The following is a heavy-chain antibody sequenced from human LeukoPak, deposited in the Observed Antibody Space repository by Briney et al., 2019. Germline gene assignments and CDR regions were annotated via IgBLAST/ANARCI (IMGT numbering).Heavy chain of an antibody. CDR1: GGSISSYY. CDR3: ARDSLRYFDWLPPPYYMDV. D-gene: IGHD3-9*01. CDR2: IYYSGST. V-gene: IGHV4-59*01. Sequence: SETLSLTCTVSGGSISSYYWSWIRQPPGKGLEWIGYIYYSGSTNYNPSLKSRVTISVDTSKNQFSLKLSSVTAADTAVYYCARDSLRYFDWLPPPYYMDVWGKGTTVTVSS. J-gene: IGHJ6*03.